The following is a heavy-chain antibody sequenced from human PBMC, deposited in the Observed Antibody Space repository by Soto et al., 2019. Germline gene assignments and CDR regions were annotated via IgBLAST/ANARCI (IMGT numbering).Heavy chain of an antibody. CDR2: IIPLFRTP. J-gene: IGHJ6*02. CDR1: GGTFSSSA. V-gene: IGHV1-69*12. D-gene: IGHD4-4*01. CDR3: ARDNDRLQLGGNYYYILDV. Sequence: QVQLVQSGAEMKEPGSSVKVSCKTSGGTFSSSAISWLRQAPVQGLEWVGGIIPLFRTPDYAQKFQGRVTIAADESTSTAYMELSSLRSEDTAVYYCARDNDRLQLGGNYYYILDVWGQGTTITVSS.